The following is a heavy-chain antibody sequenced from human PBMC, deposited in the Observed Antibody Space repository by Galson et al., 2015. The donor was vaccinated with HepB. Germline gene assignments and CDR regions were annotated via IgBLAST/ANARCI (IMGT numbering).Heavy chain of an antibody. V-gene: IGHV1-69*13. CDR2: IIPIFGTA. CDR1: GGTFSSYA. D-gene: IGHD3-3*01. CDR3: ARVGEYDFWSGFREYGMDV. Sequence: SVKVSCKASGGTFSSYAISWVRQAPGQGLEWMGGIIPIFGTANYAQKFQGRVTITADESTSTAYMELSSLRSEDTAVYYCARVGEYDFWSGFREYGMDVWGQGTTVTVSS. J-gene: IGHJ6*02.